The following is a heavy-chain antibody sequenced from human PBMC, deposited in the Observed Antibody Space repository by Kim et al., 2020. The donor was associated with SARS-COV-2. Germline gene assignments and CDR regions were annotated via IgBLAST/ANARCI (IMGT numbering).Heavy chain of an antibody. Sequence: SVKVSCKASGGTFSSYAISWVRQAPGQGLEWMGGIIPIFGTANYAQKFQGRVTITADESTSTAYMELSSLRSEDTAVYYCARRGPFPYCSSTSCWDYGMDVWGQGTTVTVSS. D-gene: IGHD2-2*01. CDR1: GGTFSSYA. V-gene: IGHV1-69*13. J-gene: IGHJ6*02. CDR2: IIPIFGTA. CDR3: ARRGPFPYCSSTSCWDYGMDV.